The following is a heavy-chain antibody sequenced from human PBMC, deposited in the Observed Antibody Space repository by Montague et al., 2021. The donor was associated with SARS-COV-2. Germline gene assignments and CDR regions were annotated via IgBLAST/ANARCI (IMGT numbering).Heavy chain of an antibody. CDR3: ATLIYRYGAFDY. V-gene: IGHV3-7*01. D-gene: IGHD4/OR15-4a*01. Sequence: SLRLSCAASGFTFNNYWMNWVRQTPGKGLEWVANIKQDGSEAYYMDSVKGRFTISRDNAKKPLHLQMNRLRDEDTAVYYCATLIYRYGAFDYWGQGTLVIVSS. J-gene: IGHJ4*02. CDR2: IKQDGSEA. CDR1: GFTFNNYW.